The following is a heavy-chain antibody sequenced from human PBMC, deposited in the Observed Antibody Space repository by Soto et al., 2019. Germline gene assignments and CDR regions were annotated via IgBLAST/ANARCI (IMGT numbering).Heavy chain of an antibody. CDR2: INPNGGST. Sequence: ASVKVSCKASGYTFTSYYMHWVRQAPGQGLEWMGIINPNGGSTSYAQKFQGRVTMTRNTSISTAYMELSSLRSEDTAVYYCAREESYYYGSGSYTPWGQGTLVTVSS. V-gene: IGHV1-46*01. J-gene: IGHJ5*02. D-gene: IGHD3-10*01. CDR3: AREESYYYGSGSYTP. CDR1: GYTFTSYY.